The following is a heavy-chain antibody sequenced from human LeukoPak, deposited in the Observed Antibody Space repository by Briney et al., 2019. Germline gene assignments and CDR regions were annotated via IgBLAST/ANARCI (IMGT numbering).Heavy chain of an antibody. J-gene: IGHJ6*02. CDR3: ARDWAVAAAGTGYYGMDV. D-gene: IGHD6-13*01. Sequence: GGSLRLSCAASGFTFSSYAMHWVRQAPGKGLEWVAVISYDGSNKYYADSVKGRFTISRDNSKNTLYLQMNSLRDEDTAVYYCARDWAVAAAGTGYYGMDVWGQGTTVTVSS. CDR1: GFTFSSYA. V-gene: IGHV3-30-3*01. CDR2: ISYDGSNK.